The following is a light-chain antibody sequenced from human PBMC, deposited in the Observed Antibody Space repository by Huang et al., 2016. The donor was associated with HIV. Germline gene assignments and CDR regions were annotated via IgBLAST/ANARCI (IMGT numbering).Light chain of an antibody. CDR1: QSLLHSDRKTY. V-gene: IGKV2D-29*02. J-gene: IGKJ2*01. CDR3: MQSIQLPRI. CDR2: EAF. Sequence: DIVMTQTPLSLSVTPGQPASISCKSSQSLLHSDRKTYLYLYQQKPGQSPQLLLYEAFNRFSGVPDRFSGSGSGTYFTLKISRVEAEDVGVYYCMQSIQLPRIFGQGTKLEIK.